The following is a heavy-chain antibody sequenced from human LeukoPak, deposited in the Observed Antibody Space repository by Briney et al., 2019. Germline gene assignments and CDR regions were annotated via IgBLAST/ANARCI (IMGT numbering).Heavy chain of an antibody. D-gene: IGHD2-8*01. CDR2: IKQDGSAK. V-gene: IGHV3-7*03. CDR3: ARGYCTNGVCSQLDYGDPVGYYFDY. CDR1: GFTFSTYW. Sequence: GGSLRLSCSASGFTFSTYWMSWVRQAPGKGLEWVANIKQDGSAKYYVDSVKGRFTISRDNAKNSLYLQMNSLRAEDTAVYYCARGYCTNGVCSQLDYGDPVGYYFDYWGQGTLVTVSS. J-gene: IGHJ4*02.